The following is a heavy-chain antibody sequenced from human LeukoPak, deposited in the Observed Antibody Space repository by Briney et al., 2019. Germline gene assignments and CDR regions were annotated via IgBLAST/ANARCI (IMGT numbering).Heavy chain of an antibody. CDR1: GYTFSTFC. J-gene: IGHJ5*02. Sequence: GGSLRLSCAASGYTFSTFCMTWVRQAPGRGLGWVSSISSSSSYIYYADSVKGRFTISRDNAKNSLDLQLNSLRAEDTAVYYCARAVGAIYNWFDPWGQGTLVTVSS. D-gene: IGHD1-26*01. CDR3: ARAVGAIYNWFDP. CDR2: ISSSSSYI. V-gene: IGHV3-21*01.